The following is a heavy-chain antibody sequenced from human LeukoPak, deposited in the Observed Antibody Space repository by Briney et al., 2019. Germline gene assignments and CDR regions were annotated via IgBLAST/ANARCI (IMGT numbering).Heavy chain of an antibody. D-gene: IGHD6-19*01. Sequence: GGSLRLSCAASGFTVNDYYMSWIRQAPGKGLEWVSDIGSSENIISYANSVKGRFAISGDIAKNTLYLQMSSLRAEDTAVYYCAREAVAGALDSWGQGTLVTVSS. V-gene: IGHV3-11*01. CDR3: AREAVAGALDS. CDR1: GFTVNDYY. CDR2: IGSSENII. J-gene: IGHJ4*02.